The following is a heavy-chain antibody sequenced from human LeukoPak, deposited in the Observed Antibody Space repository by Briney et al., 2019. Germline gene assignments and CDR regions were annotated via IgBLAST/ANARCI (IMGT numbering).Heavy chain of an antibody. CDR3: ARGPASGSNFAWFDP. CDR1: GGSLSNYY. J-gene: IGHJ5*02. CDR2: INHSGST. D-gene: IGHD3-10*01. V-gene: IGHV4-34*01. Sequence: SETLSLTCAVYGGSLSNYYWSWLRQPSPGKGLEWIGEINHSGSTNYNPSLKSRVTISVDMSKNQFSLELSYVTAADTAVYYCARGPASGSNFAWFDPWGQGTLVTVSS.